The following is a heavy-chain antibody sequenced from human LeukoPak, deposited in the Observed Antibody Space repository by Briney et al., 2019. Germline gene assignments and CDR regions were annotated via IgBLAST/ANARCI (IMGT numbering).Heavy chain of an antibody. CDR2: IYYSGST. CDR1: GGSISSYY. J-gene: IGHJ4*02. V-gene: IGHV4-59*01. D-gene: IGHD6-19*01. Sequence: ASETLSLTCTVSGGSISSYYWNRIRQPPGKGLEWIGYIYYSGSTNYNPSLKSRVTISVDTSRNQFSLKLSSVTAADTAVYYCARGERYSSGWPYFDYWGQGTLVTVSS. CDR3: ARGERYSSGWPYFDY.